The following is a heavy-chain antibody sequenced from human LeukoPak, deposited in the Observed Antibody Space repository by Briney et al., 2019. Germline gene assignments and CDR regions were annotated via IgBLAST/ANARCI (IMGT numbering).Heavy chain of an antibody. CDR2: VNHSGTT. CDR3: ARLPIVVVPSTSFDM. Sequence: KPSETLSLTCTVSGGAISSSTYYWGWIRQPPGKGLEWIGSVNHSGTTYYNPSLKSRVTVSVDTSKNHFSLKLSSVTAADTAVYYCARLPIVVVPSTSFDMWGQGTMVTVSS. D-gene: IGHD2-2*01. CDR1: GGAISSSTYY. J-gene: IGHJ3*02. V-gene: IGHV4-39*02.